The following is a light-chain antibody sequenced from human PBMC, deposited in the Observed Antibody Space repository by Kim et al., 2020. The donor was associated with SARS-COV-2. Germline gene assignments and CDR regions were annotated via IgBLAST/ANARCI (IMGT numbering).Light chain of an antibody. Sequence: GQKVTISCSGRSSNIGNNYVSWYQQLPGTAPKLLIYDNNKRPSGIPDRFSGSKSGTSATLGITGLQTGDEADYYCGTWDSSLSAKVFGTGTKVTVL. CDR2: DNN. CDR3: GTWDSSLSAKV. J-gene: IGLJ1*01. V-gene: IGLV1-51*01. CDR1: SSNIGNNY.